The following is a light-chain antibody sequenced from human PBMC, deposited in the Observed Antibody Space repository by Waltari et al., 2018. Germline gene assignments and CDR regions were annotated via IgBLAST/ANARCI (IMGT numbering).Light chain of an antibody. CDR1: QGISRY. CDR2: AAS. V-gene: IGKV1-9*01. Sequence: DIQLTQSPSFLPTSVGDSVIITCRPSQGISRYLAWYQQKPGKAPKLLIYAASTLQSGVPSRFSGSGSGKDFTLTISSLQPEDFATYYCQQLNTYPYTFGQGTRLEIK. J-gene: IGKJ2*01. CDR3: QQLNTYPYT.